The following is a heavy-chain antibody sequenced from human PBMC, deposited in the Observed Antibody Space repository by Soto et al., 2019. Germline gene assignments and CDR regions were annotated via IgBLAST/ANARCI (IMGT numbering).Heavy chain of an antibody. V-gene: IGHV3-23*01. CDR3: ARRLLNVLRFLEPRKNDAFDT. Sequence: PGGSLRLSCAASGFTFSSYAMSWVRQAPGKGLEWVSAISGSGGSTYYADSVKGRFTISRDNAKNTLYLQMNSLRAEDTAVYYCARRLLNVLRFLEPRKNDAFDTWGQGTMVTVSS. J-gene: IGHJ3*02. CDR1: GFTFSSYA. D-gene: IGHD3-3*01. CDR2: ISGSGGST.